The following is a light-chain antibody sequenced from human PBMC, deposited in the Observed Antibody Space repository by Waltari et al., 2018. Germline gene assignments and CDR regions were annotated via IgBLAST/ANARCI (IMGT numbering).Light chain of an antibody. CDR3: QQYNSYSRT. J-gene: IGKJ1*01. CDR1: QSISNW. CDR2: KAS. Sequence: DIQMTQSPSTLSESVGDRVTITCRASQSISNWLAWYQKKPGKAPKLLIYKASSLESGVPLRFSGSGSGTEFTLTISSRQPDDFATYYCQQYNSYSRTFGQGTKVEIK. V-gene: IGKV1-5*03.